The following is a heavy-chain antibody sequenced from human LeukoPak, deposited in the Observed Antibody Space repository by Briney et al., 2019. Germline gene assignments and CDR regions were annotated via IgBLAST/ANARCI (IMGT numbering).Heavy chain of an antibody. Sequence: ASVKVSCKASGGTFSSYAISWVRQAPGQGLEWMGGIIPIFGTANYAQKFQGRVTITADKSTSTAYMELSSLRSEDTAVYYCARRIAAGGCYFDYWGQGTLVTVSS. CDR3: ARRIAAGGCYFDY. CDR2: IIPIFGTA. V-gene: IGHV1-69*06. D-gene: IGHD6-13*01. J-gene: IGHJ4*02. CDR1: GGTFSSYA.